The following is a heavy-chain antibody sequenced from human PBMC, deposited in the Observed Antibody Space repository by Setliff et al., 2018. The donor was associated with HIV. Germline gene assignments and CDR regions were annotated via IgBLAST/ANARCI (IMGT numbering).Heavy chain of an antibody. D-gene: IGHD2-21*01. CDR1: GDTLSSYA. CDR3: TRGRGIIGALVY. CDR2: IIPIFGTA. Sequence: SVKVSCKTSGDTLSSYAITWVRQAPGQGLEWMGRIIPIFGTADYAQKFQGRVTLTADESTSTAYMELYNLRSEDTAMYYCTRGRGIIGALVYWGQGTLVTVSS. V-gene: IGHV1-69*13. J-gene: IGHJ4*02.